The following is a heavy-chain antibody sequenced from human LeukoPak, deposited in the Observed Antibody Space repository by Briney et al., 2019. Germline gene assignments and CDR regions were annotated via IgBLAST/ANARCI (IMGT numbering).Heavy chain of an antibody. J-gene: IGHJ4*02. D-gene: IGHD5-18*01. CDR3: ARDGDSVMVEFDY. CDR1: GYTFTDSY. CDR2: IYPNSGGT. Sequence: ASVTVSCKAPGYTFTDSYLYWVRQAPGQGLEWMGWIYPNSGGTNYAQKFQGRVTMTRDTSISTAYMELSRLRSDDTAVYYCARDGDSVMVEFDYWGQGTLVTVSS. V-gene: IGHV1-2*02.